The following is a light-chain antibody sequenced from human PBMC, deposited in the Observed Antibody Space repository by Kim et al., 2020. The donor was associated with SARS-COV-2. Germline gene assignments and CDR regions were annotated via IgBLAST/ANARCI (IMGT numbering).Light chain of an antibody. Sequence: VSPGQTASIPCSGDKLGHKYVEWYQQKPGQSPVVVIYQDNKRPSGIPERFSGSNSGNTATLTISGSQAVDEADYYCQAWDTSTVVFGGGTKVTVL. CDR2: QDN. CDR1: KLGHKY. CDR3: QAWDTSTVV. J-gene: IGLJ3*02. V-gene: IGLV3-1*01.